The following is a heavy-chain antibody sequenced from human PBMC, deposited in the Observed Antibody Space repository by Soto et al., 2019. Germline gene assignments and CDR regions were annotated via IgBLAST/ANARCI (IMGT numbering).Heavy chain of an antibody. J-gene: IGHJ4*02. CDR3: AKDLEGHYSKARGSGY. D-gene: IGHD3-16*01. V-gene: IGHV3-23*01. CDR2: ISGSGGST. Sequence: EVPLLESGGGLVQPGGSLRLSCAASGFTFSSYAMSWVRQAPGKGLEWVSAISGSGGSTYYADSVKGRFTISRDNSKNTLYLQMNSQRAEDTAVYYCAKDLEGHYSKARGSGYWGQGTLVTVSS. CDR1: GFTFSSYA.